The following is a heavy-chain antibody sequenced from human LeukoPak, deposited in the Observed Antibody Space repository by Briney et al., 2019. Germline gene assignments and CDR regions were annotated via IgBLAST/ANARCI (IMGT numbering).Heavy chain of an antibody. D-gene: IGHD7-27*01. CDR2: ISYDGSSR. Sequence: QPGRSLRLSCAASGFSFSNYPMQWVRQAPGKGLEWVATISYDGSSRYSAASVKGRFTISRDNSKNTLSLQMNSLRVEVTAMYYCASPPGRPNGDWGQGTLVTVSS. CDR1: GFSFSNYP. CDR3: ASPPGRPNGD. V-gene: IGHV3-30*04. J-gene: IGHJ4*02.